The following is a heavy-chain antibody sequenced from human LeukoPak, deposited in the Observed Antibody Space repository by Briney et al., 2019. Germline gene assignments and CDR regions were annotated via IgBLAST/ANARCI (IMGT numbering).Heavy chain of an antibody. CDR2: IYYSGST. D-gene: IGHD3-22*01. Sequence: SSETLSLTCTVSGGSISSYYWSWIRQPPGKGLEWIGYIYYSGSTNYNPSLKSRVTISVDTSKNQFSLKLSSVTAADTAVYYCARAYYYDSSGYLYYYYMDVWGKGTTVTISS. V-gene: IGHV4-59*01. CDR3: ARAYYYDSSGYLYYYYMDV. J-gene: IGHJ6*03. CDR1: GGSISSYY.